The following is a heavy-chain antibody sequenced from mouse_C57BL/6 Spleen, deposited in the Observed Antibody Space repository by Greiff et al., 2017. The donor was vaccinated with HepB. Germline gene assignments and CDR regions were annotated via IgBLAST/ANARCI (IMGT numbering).Heavy chain of an antibody. CDR2: IHPNSGST. D-gene: IGHD1-1*01. CDR1: GYTFTSYW. V-gene: IGHV1-64*01. J-gene: IGHJ4*01. CDR3: ARDYYGSSTLYYAMDY. Sequence: VQLQQSGAELVKPGASVKLSCKASGYTFTSYWMHWVKQRPGQGLEWIGMIHPNSGSTNYNEKFKSKATLTVDKSSSTAYMQLSSLTSEDSAVYYCARDYYGSSTLYYAMDYWGQGTSVTVSS.